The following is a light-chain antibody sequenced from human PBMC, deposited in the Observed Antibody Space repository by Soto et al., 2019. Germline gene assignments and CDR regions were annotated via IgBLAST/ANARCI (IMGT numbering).Light chain of an antibody. J-gene: IGKJ2*01. CDR1: QSVSSSY. V-gene: IGKV3-20*01. CDR2: DAS. CDR3: QQYGSSREDT. Sequence: EIVLTQSPGTLSLSPGERATLSCRASQSVSSSYLAWYQQKPGQAPRLLIYDASSRATGIPDRFSGSGSGTEFTLTISRLEPEDFAVYYCQQYGSSREDTFGKGTKLEIK.